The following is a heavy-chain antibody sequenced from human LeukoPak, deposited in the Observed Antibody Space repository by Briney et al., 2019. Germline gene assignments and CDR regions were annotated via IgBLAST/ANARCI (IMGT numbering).Heavy chain of an antibody. J-gene: IGHJ6*03. CDR2: ISGSGGST. Sequence: GRSLRLSCAASGFTFSSYAMSWVRQAPGKGLEWVSEISGSGGSTYFADSVEGPFTISRGNSKNTLYLQMDILRADDTAVYYCAKGAGYDFWSGGYYYYMDVWGKGSTVTVSS. CDR3: AKGAGYDFWSGGYYYYMDV. V-gene: IGHV3-23*01. CDR1: GFTFSSYA. D-gene: IGHD3-3*01.